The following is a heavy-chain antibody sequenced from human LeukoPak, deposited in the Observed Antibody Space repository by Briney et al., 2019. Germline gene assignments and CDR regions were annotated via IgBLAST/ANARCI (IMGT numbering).Heavy chain of an antibody. CDR2: IYSGGST. V-gene: IGHV3-66*04. J-gene: IGHJ4*02. CDR3: AKHLREWLRLPLDY. Sequence: GGSLRLSCAASGFTVSSNYMSWVRQAPGKGLEWVSVIYSGGSTYYADSVKGRFTISRDNSKNTLYLQMNSLRAEDTAVYYCAKHLREWLRLPLDYWGQGTLVTVSS. CDR1: GFTVSSNY. D-gene: IGHD5-12*01.